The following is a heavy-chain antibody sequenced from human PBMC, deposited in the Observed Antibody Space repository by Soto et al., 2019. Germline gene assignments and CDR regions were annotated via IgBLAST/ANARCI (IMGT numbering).Heavy chain of an antibody. D-gene: IGHD6-19*01. CDR2: IVVGSGNT. J-gene: IGHJ3*02. CDR1: GFAITSTA. Sequence: TSAKPTSKDCGFAITSTAMQWVRQARGQRLEWIGWIVVGSGNTNYAQKFQERVTITRDMSTSTAYMELSSLRSEDTAVYYCEAGSIAVAGTSAFDIWGQGTMVTVSS. V-gene: IGHV1-58*02. CDR3: EAGSIAVAGTSAFDI.